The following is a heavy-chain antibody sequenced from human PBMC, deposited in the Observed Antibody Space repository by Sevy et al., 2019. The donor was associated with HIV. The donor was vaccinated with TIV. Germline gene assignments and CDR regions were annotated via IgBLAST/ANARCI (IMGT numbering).Heavy chain of an antibody. D-gene: IGHD2-2*01. CDR3: ATTSRLVKPVMGYSDYYGMDV. CDR1: GYTLSELS. J-gene: IGHJ6*02. V-gene: IGHV1-24*01. CDR2: LDPEDGEK. Sequence: ASVKVSCKVSGYTLSELSMIWVRLAPGRGLEWMGGLDPEDGEKVYAQRFQGRITMTEDTSTDTAYMELGSLRSEDTAVYYCATTSRLVKPVMGYSDYYGMDVRGQGTTVTVSS.